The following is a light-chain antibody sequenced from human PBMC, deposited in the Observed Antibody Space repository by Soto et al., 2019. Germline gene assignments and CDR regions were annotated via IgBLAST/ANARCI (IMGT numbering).Light chain of an antibody. V-gene: IGKV1-17*01. CDR2: LTY. Sequence: DSRTTQPPSSLPASVGDRATITCWASQGIGNDLGWYQQKPGKAPKRLIYLTYSLRTGVPSRFSGSGSGTEFSLTISSLQPEDSATYFCLQHNTYPRTFGQGTKVDIK. J-gene: IGKJ1*01. CDR3: LQHNTYPRT. CDR1: QGIGND.